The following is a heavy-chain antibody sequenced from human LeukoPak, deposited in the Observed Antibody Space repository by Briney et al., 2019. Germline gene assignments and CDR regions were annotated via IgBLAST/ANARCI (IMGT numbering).Heavy chain of an antibody. CDR2: ISSSGSTI. CDR1: GFTFSSYE. CDR3: ARDGPGGYFQH. D-gene: IGHD3-10*01. Sequence: GEALRLSCAASGFTFSSYEMNWVRQAPGKGLEWVSYISSSGSTIYYADSVEGRFTISRDNAKNSLYLQMNSLRAEDTAVYYCARDGPGGYFQHWGQGTLVTVSS. V-gene: IGHV3-48*03. J-gene: IGHJ1*01.